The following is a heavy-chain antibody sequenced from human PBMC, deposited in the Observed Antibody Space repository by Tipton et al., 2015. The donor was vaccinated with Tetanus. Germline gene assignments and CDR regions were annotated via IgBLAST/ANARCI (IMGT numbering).Heavy chain of an antibody. Sequence: TLSLTCAVYGGSFSAYYWSWIRQSPDKGLEWLGDVIYDGTSYYNPSLNSRVKISLDTSMNQVSLTLTSVTAADTALYYCARGVPYSTTMGSDWFDPWGQGTLVTVSS. D-gene: IGHD2-2*01. J-gene: IGHJ5*02. V-gene: IGHV4-34*01. CDR1: GGSFSAYY. CDR2: VIYDGTS. CDR3: ARGVPYSTTMGSDWFDP.